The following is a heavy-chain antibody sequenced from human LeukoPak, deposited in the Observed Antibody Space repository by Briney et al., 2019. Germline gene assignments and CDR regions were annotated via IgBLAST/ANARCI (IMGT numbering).Heavy chain of an antibody. CDR2: VYYSGST. CDR3: ARHGSLYYYDSSGYDY. V-gene: IGHV4-39*01. CDR1: GGSFIIISYY. J-gene: IGHJ4*02. Sequence: PSETLSLTCTVSGGSFIIISYYGGWIRQPPGKGLEWIGNVYYSGSTYYNPSLKSRVTISVDTSKNQFSLKLSSVTAAGTAVYYCARHGSLYYYDSSGYDYWGQGTLVIVSS. D-gene: IGHD3-22*01.